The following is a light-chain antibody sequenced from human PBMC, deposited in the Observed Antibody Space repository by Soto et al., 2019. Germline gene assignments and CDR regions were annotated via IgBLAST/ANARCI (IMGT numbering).Light chain of an antibody. CDR2: LTY. CDR1: QGIGND. J-gene: IGKJ1*01. Sequence: DIQMTQSPSSLSASVGDRVTITCRASQGIGNDLGWYQQKPGKAPKRLIYLTYSLQTGVPSRFSGSESGTEFSLTISSLQPEDSATYFCLHHNSYPRTFGQGTKVEIK. CDR3: LHHNSYPRT. V-gene: IGKV1-17*01.